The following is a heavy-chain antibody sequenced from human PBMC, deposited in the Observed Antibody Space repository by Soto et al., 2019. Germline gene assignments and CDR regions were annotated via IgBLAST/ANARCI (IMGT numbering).Heavy chain of an antibody. J-gene: IGHJ4*02. D-gene: IGHD6-13*01. CDR3: ARHWGRGAAGTCYN. V-gene: IGHV4-39*01. Sequence: SETLSLTCTVSGGSISSYYWGWIRQPPGKGLEWIGTIYFSGSTYYNPSLKSRVTMSVDTSKNQFSLKLSSVTAADTAVYYCARHWGRGAAGTCYNWGQGTLVTVSS. CDR2: IYFSGST. CDR1: GGSISSYY.